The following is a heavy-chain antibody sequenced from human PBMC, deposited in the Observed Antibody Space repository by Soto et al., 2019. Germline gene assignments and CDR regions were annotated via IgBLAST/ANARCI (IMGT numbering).Heavy chain of an antibody. CDR1: GFTFSSYW. V-gene: IGHV3-7*01. J-gene: IGHJ6*03. CDR3: AREDGMIYYYYYMDV. CDR2: IKQDGSEK. D-gene: IGHD3-16*01. Sequence: GGSLRLSCAASGFTFSSYWMSWVRQAPGKGLEWVANIKQDGSEKYYVDSVKGRFTISRDNAKNSLYLQMNSLRAEDTAVYYCAREDGMIYYYYYMDVWGKGTTVTVSS.